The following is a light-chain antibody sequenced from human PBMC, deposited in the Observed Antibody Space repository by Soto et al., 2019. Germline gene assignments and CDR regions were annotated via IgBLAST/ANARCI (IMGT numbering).Light chain of an antibody. J-gene: IGKJ2*01. CDR2: DAS. Sequence: EIVLTQSPATLSLSPGERATLSCRASQSVSRYLAWFQQKPGQAPRLLIYDASSRATGIPGRISGSGSGTDFTLTISSLEPEDFAVYYCQQRTNWPPTFGQGTKLEIK. CDR1: QSVSRY. V-gene: IGKV3-11*01. CDR3: QQRTNWPPT.